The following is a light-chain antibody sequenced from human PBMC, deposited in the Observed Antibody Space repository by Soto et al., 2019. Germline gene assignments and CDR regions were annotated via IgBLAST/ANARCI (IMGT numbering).Light chain of an antibody. J-gene: IGLJ1*01. Sequence: QSVLTQPPSASGTPGQRVTISCSGSSSNIGSNYVYWYQQLPGTAPKLLIYRNNQRPSGVPDRFSGSKSGTSASLAISRLRSEDEADYYCAAWDDSLSGRGVFGTGTKLTVL. V-gene: IGLV1-47*01. CDR2: RNN. CDR3: AAWDDSLSGRGV. CDR1: SSNIGSNY.